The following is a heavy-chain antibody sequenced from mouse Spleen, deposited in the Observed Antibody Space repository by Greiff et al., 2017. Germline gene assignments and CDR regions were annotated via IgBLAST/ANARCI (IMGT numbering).Heavy chain of an antibody. Sequence: VQLKQSGPGLVKPSQSLSLTCSVTGYSITSGYYWNWIRQFPGNKLEWMGYISYDGSNNYNPSLKNRISITRDTSKNQFFLKLNSVTTEDTATYYCASYGNYYYYAMDYWGQGTSVTVSS. V-gene: IGHV3-6*01. D-gene: IGHD2-1*01. CDR3: ASYGNYYYYAMDY. CDR1: GYSITSGYY. J-gene: IGHJ4*01. CDR2: ISYDGSN.